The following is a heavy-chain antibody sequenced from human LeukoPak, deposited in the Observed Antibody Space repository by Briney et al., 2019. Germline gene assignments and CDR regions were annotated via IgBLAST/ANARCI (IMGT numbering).Heavy chain of an antibody. CDR1: GFIFSSYG. CDR3: ARDTVFYFDY. V-gene: IGHV3-21*01. J-gene: IGHJ4*02. D-gene: IGHD4-17*01. Sequence: GGTLRLSCAASGFIFSSYGMSWVRQAPGKGLEWVSSISSSSSYIYYADSVKGRFTISRDNAKNSLYLQMNSLRAEDTAVYYCARDTVFYFDYWGQGTLVTVSS. CDR2: ISSSSSYI.